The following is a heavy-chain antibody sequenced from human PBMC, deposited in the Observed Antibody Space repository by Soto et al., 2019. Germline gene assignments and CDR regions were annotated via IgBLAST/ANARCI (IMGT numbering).Heavy chain of an antibody. CDR2: IIPIFGTA. CDR1: GVTFSNYA. Sequence: QVQLVQSGAEVKKPGSSVRLSCKASGVTFSNYAISWVRQAPGQGLEWMGGIIPIFGTAYNPHKFQGRVTITADESTSTAYKELSSLRSEDTAVYYCARDGTGIAVAGTYYGIDVWGQGTTVTVSS. D-gene: IGHD6-19*01. V-gene: IGHV1-69*01. CDR3: ARDGTGIAVAGTYYGIDV. J-gene: IGHJ6*02.